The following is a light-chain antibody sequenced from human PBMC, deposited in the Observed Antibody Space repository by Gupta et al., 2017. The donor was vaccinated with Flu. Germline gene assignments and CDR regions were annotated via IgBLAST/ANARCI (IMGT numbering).Light chain of an antibody. CDR2: END. CDR3: GTWDYSLLAEV. Sequence: SSKIGNTYFSGYQQLPEAAPKLLIYENDKRPSGIPDRFSGSNSGTSATLGITGLQTGDEGDYYCGTWDYSLLAEVFGGGTKLTVL. CDR1: SSKIGNTY. V-gene: IGLV1-51*02. J-gene: IGLJ3*02.